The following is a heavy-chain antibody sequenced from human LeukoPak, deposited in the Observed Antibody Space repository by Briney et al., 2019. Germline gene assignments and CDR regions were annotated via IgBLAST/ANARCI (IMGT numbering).Heavy chain of an antibody. CDR3: AKELTTVTHFDY. J-gene: IGHJ4*02. Sequence: GGSLRLSCVASGFTFSSYGMHWVRQPPGKGREWVAVITNDGRHTNYVDSVKGRFTISRDNSKNTLYLQMNGLRVEDTAVYYCAKELTTVTHFDYWGQGTLVTVSS. V-gene: IGHV3-30*18. CDR2: ITNDGRHT. CDR1: GFTFSSYG. D-gene: IGHD4-17*01.